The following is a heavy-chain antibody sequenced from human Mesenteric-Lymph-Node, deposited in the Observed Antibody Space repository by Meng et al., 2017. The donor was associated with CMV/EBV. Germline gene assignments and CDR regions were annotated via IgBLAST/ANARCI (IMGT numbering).Heavy chain of an antibody. CDR3: YHYGMDV. CDR1: GFTFDDYA. J-gene: IGHJ6*02. V-gene: IGHV3-9*01. CDR2: ISWNSGSI. D-gene: IGHD3-10*01. Sequence: SLKISCAASGFTFDDYAMHWVRQAPGKGLEWVSGISWNSGSIGYADSVKGRFTISRDNAKNSLYMQMDTAVYYCARGGFNYHYGMDVGAKGPRSPSP.